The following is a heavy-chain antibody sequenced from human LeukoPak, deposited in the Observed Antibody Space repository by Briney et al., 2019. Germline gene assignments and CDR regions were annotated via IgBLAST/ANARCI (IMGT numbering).Heavy chain of an antibody. CDR2: INPSGGST. D-gene: IGHD3-22*01. CDR1: GGTFSSYA. V-gene: IGHV1-46*01. J-gene: IGHJ4*02. CDR3: AREQEVISPFDY. Sequence: ASVKVSCKASGGTFSSYAISWVRQAPGQGLEWMGIINPSGGSTSYAQKFQGRVTMTRDTSTSTVYMELSSLRSEDTAAYYCAREQEVISPFDYWGQGTLVTVSS.